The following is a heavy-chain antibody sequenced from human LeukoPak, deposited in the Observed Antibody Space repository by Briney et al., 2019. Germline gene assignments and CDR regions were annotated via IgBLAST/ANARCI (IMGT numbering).Heavy chain of an antibody. CDR3: ARDRGSGTTVPFYYYGMDV. CDR2: ISAYNGNT. J-gene: IGHJ6*02. Sequence: ASVKVSCKASGYTFTSYGISWVRQAPGQGLEWMGWISAYNGNTNYAQELQGRVTMTTDTSTSTAYMELRSLRSDDTAVYYCARDRGSGTTVPFYYYGMDVWGQGTTVTVSS. V-gene: IGHV1-18*01. CDR1: GYTFTSYG. D-gene: IGHD4-17*01.